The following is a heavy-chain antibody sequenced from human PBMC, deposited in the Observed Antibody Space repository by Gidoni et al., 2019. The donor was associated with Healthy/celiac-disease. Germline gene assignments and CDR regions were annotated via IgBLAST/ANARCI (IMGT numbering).Heavy chain of an antibody. Sequence: QVQLVQSGAEVKKPGSSVKVSCKASGGPFSSYAISWVRQAPGQGLEWMGGIIPIFGTANYAQKFQGRVTITADESTSTAYMELSSLRSEETAVYYCARDLLDIVVVPSGGMDVWGQGTTVTVSS. CDR3: ARDLLDIVVVPSGGMDV. J-gene: IGHJ6*02. CDR1: GGPFSSYA. V-gene: IGHV1-69*01. D-gene: IGHD2-2*03. CDR2: IIPIFGTA.